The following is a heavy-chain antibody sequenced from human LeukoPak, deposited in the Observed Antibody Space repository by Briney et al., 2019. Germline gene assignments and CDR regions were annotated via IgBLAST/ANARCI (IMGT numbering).Heavy chain of an antibody. D-gene: IGHD2-2*01. CDR3: ARSLYCSSTSCYLEGRYYYYYMDV. CDR1: GYTFTGYY. J-gene: IGHJ6*03. Sequence: ASVKVSCKASGYTFTGYYMHWVRQAPGQGLEWMGIINPSGGSTSYAQKFQGRVTMTRDMSTSTVYMELSSLRSEDTAVYYCARSLYCSSTSCYLEGRYYYYYMDVWGKGTTVTVSS. V-gene: IGHV1-46*01. CDR2: INPSGGST.